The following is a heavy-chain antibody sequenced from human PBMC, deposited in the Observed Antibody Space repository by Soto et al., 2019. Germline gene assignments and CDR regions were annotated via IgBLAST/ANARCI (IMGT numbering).Heavy chain of an antibody. CDR1: GGSISSYY. D-gene: IGHD6-13*01. V-gene: IGHV4-59*04. CDR3: ARHVRGWQLMLDN. CDR2: IYFSGST. Sequence: SETLSLTCTVSGGSISSYYWSWIRQPPGKGLEWIGYIYFSGSTHYNVSLTSRVTISVDTSRNQFSLKLSSVTATDTAVYYCARHVRGWQLMLDNWGQGSLVTVSS. J-gene: IGHJ4*02.